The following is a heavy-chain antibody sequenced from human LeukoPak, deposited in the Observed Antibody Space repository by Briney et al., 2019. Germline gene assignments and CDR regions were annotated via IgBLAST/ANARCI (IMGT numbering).Heavy chain of an antibody. D-gene: IGHD3-22*01. Sequence: SETLSLTCTVSGGSISSYYWSWIRQPPGKGLEWIGYIYYSGSTNYNPSLKSRVTISVDTSKNQFSLKLSSVTAADTAVYYCAREDGSGNNWFDPWGQGTLVTVSS. CDR3: AREDGSGNNWFDP. CDR2: IYYSGST. J-gene: IGHJ5*02. CDR1: GGSISSYY. V-gene: IGHV4-59*01.